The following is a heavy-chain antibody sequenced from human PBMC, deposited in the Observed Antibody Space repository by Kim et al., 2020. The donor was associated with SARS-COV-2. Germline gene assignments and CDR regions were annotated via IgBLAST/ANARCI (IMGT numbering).Heavy chain of an antibody. D-gene: IGHD5-12*01. CDR1: GFTFADYG. CDR3: AKADRRDGYHLLDY. V-gene: IGHV3-43*02. CDR2: ISEGAGKA. Sequence: GGSLRLSCAVSGFTFADYGMHWVRQAPGKGLEWVSLISEGAGKAFYTDSVKGRFTISRDHSKHSLYLEMNSLGSEDSALYFCAKADRRDGYHLLDYWGQGTVVTFSS. J-gene: IGHJ4*02.